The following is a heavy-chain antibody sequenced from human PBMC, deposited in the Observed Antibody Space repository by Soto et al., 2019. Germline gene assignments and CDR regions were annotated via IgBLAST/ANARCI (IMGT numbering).Heavy chain of an antibody. Sequence: GGSLRLSCAASGFTLSSHVMSWVRQAPGKGLQWVASVSLSGDITDHADSVKGRFTISRDNYKNTLYLQMNNLSAEDTAIYYCAKLARRVIIVWGQGTMVTVSS. CDR1: GFTLSSHV. J-gene: IGHJ3*01. CDR3: AKLARRVIIV. D-gene: IGHD3-10*01. CDR2: VSLSGDIT. V-gene: IGHV3-23*01.